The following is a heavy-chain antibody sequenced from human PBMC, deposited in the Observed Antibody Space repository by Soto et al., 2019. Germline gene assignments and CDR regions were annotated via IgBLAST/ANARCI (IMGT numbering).Heavy chain of an antibody. CDR3: AREPRRAWSTRDDWFDP. Sequence: SVKVSCKASGGTFSSYTISWVRQAPGQGLEWMGRIIPILGIANHAQKFQGRVTITADKSTSTAYMELSSLRSEDTAVYYCAREPRRAWSTRDDWFDPWGQGTLVTVSS. J-gene: IGHJ5*02. V-gene: IGHV1-69*04. CDR1: GGTFSSYT. CDR2: IIPILGIA. D-gene: IGHD2-2*01.